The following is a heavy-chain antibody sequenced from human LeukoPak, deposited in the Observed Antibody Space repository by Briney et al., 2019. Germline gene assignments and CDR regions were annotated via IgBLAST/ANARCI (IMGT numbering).Heavy chain of an antibody. CDR1: GFTFSSYG. D-gene: IGHD6-19*01. J-gene: IGHJ4*02. CDR3: ARDRSSGWTNYFDY. V-gene: IGHV3-23*01. CDR2: ISGSGGST. Sequence: GGSLRLSCAASGFTFSSYGMSWVRQAPGKGLEWVSAISGSGGSTYYADSVKGRFTISRDNAKNSLYLQMNSLRAEDTAVYYCARDRSSGWTNYFDYWGQGTLVTVSS.